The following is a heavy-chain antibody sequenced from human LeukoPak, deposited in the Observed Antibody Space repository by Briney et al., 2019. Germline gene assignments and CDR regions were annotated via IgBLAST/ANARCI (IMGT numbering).Heavy chain of an antibody. CDR3: ARTAMALTYYFDY. D-gene: IGHD5-18*01. CDR2: ISYDGSNK. Sequence: GESLKISCAASGFTFSSYAMHLVRQAPGKGLEWVAVISYDGSNKYYADSAKGRFTISRDNSKNTLYLQMNSLRAEDTAVYYCARTAMALTYYFDYWGQGTLVTASS. CDR1: GFTFSSYA. V-gene: IGHV3-30-3*01. J-gene: IGHJ4*02.